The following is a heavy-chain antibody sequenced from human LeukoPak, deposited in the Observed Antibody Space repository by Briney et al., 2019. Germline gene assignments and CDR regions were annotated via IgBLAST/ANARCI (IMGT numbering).Heavy chain of an antibody. CDR3: AKAPSYYYGSGSYVTFDY. D-gene: IGHD3-10*01. J-gene: IGHJ4*02. CDR2: ISSSGSTI. Sequence: GGSLRLSCAASGFTFSDYYMSWIRQAPGKGLEWVSYISSSGSTIYYADSVKGRFTISRDNAKNSLYLQMNSLRAEDTAVYYCAKAPSYYYGSGSYVTFDYWGQGTLVTVSS. CDR1: GFTFSDYY. V-gene: IGHV3-11*01.